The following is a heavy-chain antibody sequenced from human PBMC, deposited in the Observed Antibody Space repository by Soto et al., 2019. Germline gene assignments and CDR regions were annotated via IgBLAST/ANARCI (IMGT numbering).Heavy chain of an antibody. V-gene: IGHV4-39*01. D-gene: IGHD6-19*01. J-gene: IGHJ4*02. Sequence: PSETLSLTCTVSGGSISSSSYYWGWVRQPPGKGLEWIGSIDYSGSTYYNPSLKSRVTISVDTSKNQFSLKLSSVTAADTAVYYCARSIPGYSSGWSLIIDWRHYFDYWGQGTLVTVSS. CDR2: IDYSGST. CDR3: ARSIPGYSSGWSLIIDWRHYFDY. CDR1: GGSISSSSYY.